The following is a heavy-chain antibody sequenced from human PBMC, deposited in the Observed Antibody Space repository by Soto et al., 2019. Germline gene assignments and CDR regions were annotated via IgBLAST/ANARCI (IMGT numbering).Heavy chain of an antibody. CDR2: VYDSGST. J-gene: IGHJ4*02. D-gene: IGHD2-2*01. V-gene: IGHV4-59*02. CDR1: GFSVSSTY. Sequence: SETLSLSCSVAGFSVSSTYWGWLRQSPGKGLEWIGYVYDSGSTNYSPSLKSRVTISVGTSKNQFFLRLRSVTAADTAVYYCGRIHYTSASFDFWGQGNLVTVSS. CDR3: GRIHYTSASFDF.